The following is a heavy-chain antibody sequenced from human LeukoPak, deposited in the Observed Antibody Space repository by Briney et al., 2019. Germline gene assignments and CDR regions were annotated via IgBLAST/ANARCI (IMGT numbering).Heavy chain of an antibody. V-gene: IGHV3-9*01. J-gene: IGHJ4*02. CDR3: AKGTTMVRGVPFDY. CDR1: GFTFDDYA. D-gene: IGHD3-10*01. CDR2: ISWNSGSI. Sequence: GRSLRLSCAASGFTFDDYAMPWVRQAPGKGLEWVSGISWNSGSIGYADSVKGRFTISRDNAKNSLYLQMNSLRAEDTALYYCAKGTTMVRGVPFDYWGQGTLVTVSS.